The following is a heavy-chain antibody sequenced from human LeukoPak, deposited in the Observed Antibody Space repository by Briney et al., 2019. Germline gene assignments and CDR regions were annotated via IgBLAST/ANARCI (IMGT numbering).Heavy chain of an antibody. Sequence: GGSLRLSCAASAFTFSRYAMHWVRQAPDKGLEWVALISYDGSNKEFADSVKGRFTISRDNSKNSLYLQMNSLRGEDTAMYYCARGMDYDILAGPPDYWGQGTLVTVSS. V-gene: IGHV3-30*04. J-gene: IGHJ4*02. CDR1: AFTFSRYA. CDR3: ARGMDYDILAGPPDY. CDR2: ISYDGSNK. D-gene: IGHD3-9*01.